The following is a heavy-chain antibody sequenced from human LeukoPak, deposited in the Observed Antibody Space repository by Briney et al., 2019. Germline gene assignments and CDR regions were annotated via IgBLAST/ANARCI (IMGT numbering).Heavy chain of an antibody. J-gene: IGHJ1*01. CDR1: GFTFSSYE. CDR2: ISSSSSYI. D-gene: IGHD6-19*01. V-gene: IGHV3-21*01. CDR3: AKDRGSGWAEYFQH. Sequence: PGGSLRLSCAASGFTFSSYEIHWVRQAPGKGLEWVSSISSSSSYIYYADSVKGRFTISRDNAKNSLYLQMNSLRAEDTAVYYCAKDRGSGWAEYFQHWGQGTLVTVSS.